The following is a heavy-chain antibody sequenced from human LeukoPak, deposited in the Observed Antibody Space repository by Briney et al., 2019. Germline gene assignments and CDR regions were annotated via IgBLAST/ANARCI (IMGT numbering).Heavy chain of an antibody. CDR2: IYYSGSX. CDR3: ARGSSSYGMDV. CDR1: GGSISSYY. D-gene: IGHD2-15*01. V-gene: IGHV4-59*01. Sequence: KASETLSLTCTVSGGSISSYYWSWIRQPPGKGLEWIGYIYYSGSXNYXPXLKSRVTISVDTSKNQFSLKLSSVTAADTAVYYCARGSSSYGMDVWGQGTTVTVSS. J-gene: IGHJ6*02.